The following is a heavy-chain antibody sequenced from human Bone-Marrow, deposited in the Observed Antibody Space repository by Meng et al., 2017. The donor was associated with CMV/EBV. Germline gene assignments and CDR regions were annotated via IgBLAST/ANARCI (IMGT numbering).Heavy chain of an antibody. D-gene: IGHD3-3*01. CDR1: GFTFSSYE. V-gene: IGHV4-34*01. Sequence: ESLKISCAASGFTFSSYEMNWVRQPPGKGLEWIGEISHSGSTNYDPPLKSRVTISVDTSKNQFSLKLSSVTAADTAVYYCARGGGLRFLYPWGQGTLVTVSS. CDR2: ISHSGST. CDR3: ARGGGLRFLYP. J-gene: IGHJ5*02.